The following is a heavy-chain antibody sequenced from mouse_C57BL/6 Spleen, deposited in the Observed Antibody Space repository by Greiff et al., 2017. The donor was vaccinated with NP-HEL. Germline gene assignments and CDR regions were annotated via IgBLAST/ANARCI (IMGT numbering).Heavy chain of an antibody. V-gene: IGHV1-22*01. Sequence: DVKLQESGPELVKPGASVKMSCKASGYTFTDYNMHWVKQSHGKSLEWIGYINPNNGGTSYNQKFKGKATLTVNKSSSTAYMELRSLTSEDSAVYYCARGNWDAMDYWGQGTSVTVSS. D-gene: IGHD4-1*01. CDR3: ARGNWDAMDY. CDR1: GYTFTDYN. J-gene: IGHJ4*01. CDR2: INPNNGGT.